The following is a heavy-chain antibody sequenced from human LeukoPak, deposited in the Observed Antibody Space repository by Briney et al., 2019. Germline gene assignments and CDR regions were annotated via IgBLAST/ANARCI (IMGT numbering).Heavy chain of an antibody. V-gene: IGHV1-69*05. Sequence: SVKVSCKASGGTFSSYAISWVRQAPGQGLEWMGGIIPIFGTANYAQKFQGRVTITTDESTSTAYMELSSLRSEDTAVYYCARGHFRYYDLSSNWFDPWGQGTLVTVSS. D-gene: IGHD3-3*01. J-gene: IGHJ5*02. CDR2: IIPIFGTA. CDR3: ARGHFRYYDLSSNWFDP. CDR1: GGTFSSYA.